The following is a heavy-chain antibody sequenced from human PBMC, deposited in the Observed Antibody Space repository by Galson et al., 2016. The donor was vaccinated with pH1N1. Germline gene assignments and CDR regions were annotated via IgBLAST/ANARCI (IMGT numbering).Heavy chain of an antibody. D-gene: IGHD6-19*01. CDR3: ARTKRRGGWAFDS. CDR2: IDWDDDK. J-gene: IGHJ3*02. CDR1: GFSLSGSGMS. V-gene: IGHV2-70*17. Sequence: PALVKPPQTLTLTCTFSGFSLSGSGMSVSWIRQPPGKALEWLARIDWDDDKFYSTSLQTRLTISKDTSKNQVVLTMTNMDPVDTATYYCARTKRRGGWAFDSWGQGTIITVSS.